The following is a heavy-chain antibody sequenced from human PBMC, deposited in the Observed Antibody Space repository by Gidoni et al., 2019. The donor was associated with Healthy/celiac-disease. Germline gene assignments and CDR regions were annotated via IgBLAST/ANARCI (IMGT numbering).Heavy chain of an antibody. CDR1: GFTFSSYG. D-gene: IGHD6-13*01. J-gene: IGHJ5*02. V-gene: IGHV3-33*01. Sequence: QVQLVESGGGVVQPGRSLGLSCAASGFTFSSYGMHWVRQAPGKGLGWVAVIWYDGSNKYYADSVKGRFTISRDNSKNTLYLQMNSLRAEDTAVYYCARAAAGKGNWFDPWGQGTLVTVSS. CDR3: ARAAAGKGNWFDP. CDR2: IWYDGSNK.